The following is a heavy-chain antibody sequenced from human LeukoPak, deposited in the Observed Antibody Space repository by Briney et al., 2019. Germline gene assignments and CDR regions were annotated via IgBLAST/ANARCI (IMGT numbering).Heavy chain of an antibody. CDR1: GYTFTSYD. V-gene: IGHV1-8*01. Sequence: ASVKVSCMASGYTFTSYDINWVRQATGQGLEWMGWMNPNSGNTGYAQKFQGRVTMTRNTSISTAYMELSSLRSEDTAVYYCARGEIAAAAANWFDPWGQGTLVTVSS. D-gene: IGHD6-13*01. J-gene: IGHJ5*02. CDR2: MNPNSGNT. CDR3: ARGEIAAAAANWFDP.